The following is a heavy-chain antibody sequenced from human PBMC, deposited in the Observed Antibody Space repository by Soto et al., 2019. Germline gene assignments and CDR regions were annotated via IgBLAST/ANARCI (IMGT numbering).Heavy chain of an antibody. CDR1: GGSINSDASF. J-gene: IGHJ5*02. CDR2: LYYGGST. Sequence: SETLSLTCSVSGGSINSDASFWGWVRQSPGKGLEWIGSLYYGGSTFYNPSLKSRVTISLDTSKNQFSLRLTSVTAADTAIYYCARQLPVGATSWFDPWGQGTLVTVSS. CDR3: ARQLPVGATSWFDP. D-gene: IGHD1-26*01. V-gene: IGHV4-39*01.